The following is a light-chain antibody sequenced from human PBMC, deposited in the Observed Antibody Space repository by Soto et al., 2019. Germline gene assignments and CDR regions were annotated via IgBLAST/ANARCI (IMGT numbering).Light chain of an antibody. CDR1: QSVSSSY. J-gene: IGKJ2*01. CDR3: QQYGSSQYT. CDR2: GAS. Sequence: DIVLTQSPGTLSSSPGERATLSCRASQSVSSSYLAWYQQKPGQAPRLLIYGASSRATGVPDRFSGSGSGTDFTLTISRLKPADFAVYYCQQYGSSQYTFCQGTKVEIK. V-gene: IGKV3-20*01.